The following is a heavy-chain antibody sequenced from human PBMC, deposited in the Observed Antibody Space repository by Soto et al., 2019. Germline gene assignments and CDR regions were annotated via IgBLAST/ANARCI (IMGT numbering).Heavy chain of an antibody. Sequence: QVQLVESGGGVVQPGRSLRLSCAASGFTFSSYAMHWVRQAPGKGLEWVAVISYDGSNKYYADSVKGRFTISRDNSKNTLYLQMNSLRAEDTAVYYCARDGYYYGSGTSGICDYWGQGTLVTVSS. CDR2: ISYDGSNK. CDR1: GFTFSSYA. CDR3: ARDGYYYGSGTSGICDY. J-gene: IGHJ4*02. D-gene: IGHD3-10*01. V-gene: IGHV3-30-3*01.